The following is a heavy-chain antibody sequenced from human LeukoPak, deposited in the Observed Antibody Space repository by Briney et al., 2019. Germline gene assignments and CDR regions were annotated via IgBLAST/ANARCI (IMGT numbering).Heavy chain of an antibody. Sequence: SETLSLTCTVSGGSISSSSYYWGWIRQPPGKGLEWIGEINHSGSTNYNPSLKSRVTISVDTSKNQFSLKLSSVTAADTAVYYCARLPRGNYSRPPGNNYWGQGTLVTVSS. CDR3: ARLPRGNYSRPPGNNY. CDR2: INHSGST. J-gene: IGHJ4*02. CDR1: GGSISSSSYY. D-gene: IGHD4-11*01. V-gene: IGHV4-39*07.